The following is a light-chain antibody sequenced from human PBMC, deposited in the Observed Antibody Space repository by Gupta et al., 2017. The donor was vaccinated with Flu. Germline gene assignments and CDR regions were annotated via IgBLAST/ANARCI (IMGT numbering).Light chain of an antibody. CDR2: EVN. Sequence: QHALPQPASVSGSPGQSLTISCTGTSSDVGGYVFVSRYQQHPGKAPKLMIYEVNNRPSGVSNRFAGSKSGNAASLTISGLQAEDEADYYCSSFTTSSTVVFGGGTKLTVL. V-gene: IGLV2-14*01. J-gene: IGLJ2*01. CDR1: SSDVGGYVF. CDR3: SSFTTSSTVV.